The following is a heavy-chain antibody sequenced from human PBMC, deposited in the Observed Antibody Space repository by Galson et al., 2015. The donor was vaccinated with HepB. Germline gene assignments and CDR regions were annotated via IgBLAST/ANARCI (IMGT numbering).Heavy chain of an antibody. CDR1: GYSFTSYW. CDR3: ARRGVQGEGYSYGPDRNWFDP. D-gene: IGHD5-18*01. Sequence: QSGAEVKKPGESLKISCKGSGYSFTSYWIGWVRQMPGKGLEWMGIIYPGDSDTRYSPSFQGQVTISADKSICTAYLQWSSLKASDTAMYYCARRGVQGEGYSYGPDRNWFDPWGQGTLVTVSS. V-gene: IGHV5-51*01. J-gene: IGHJ5*02. CDR2: IYPGDSDT.